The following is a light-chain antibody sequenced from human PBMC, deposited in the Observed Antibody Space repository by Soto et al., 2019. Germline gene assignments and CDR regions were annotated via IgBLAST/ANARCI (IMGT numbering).Light chain of an antibody. J-gene: IGKJ4*01. Sequence: DIQMTQSPSTLSASVGDGVTITCRASQSVNSWLAWYQQKPGKAPKLLVHKASILQNGVPSRFSGSGSGTEFTLTISSLQPDDFATYYCQQYNTYPVSFGGGTKVEI. V-gene: IGKV1-5*03. CDR1: QSVNSW. CDR2: KAS. CDR3: QQYNTYPVS.